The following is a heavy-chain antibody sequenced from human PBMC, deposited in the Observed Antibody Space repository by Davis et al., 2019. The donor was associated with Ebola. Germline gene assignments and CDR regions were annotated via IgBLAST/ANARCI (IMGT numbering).Heavy chain of an antibody. CDR2: INHSRST. V-gene: IGHV4-34*01. D-gene: IGHD4-17*01. J-gene: IGHJ4*02. CDR1: GGSFSGYY. Sequence: SETLSLTCAVYGGSFSGYYWSWIRQPPGKGLEWIGEINHSRSTNYNPSLKSRVTISVDKSKNQFSLKLSSVTAADTAVYYCASDRDGDYHFDYWGQGTLVTVSS. CDR3: ASDRDGDYHFDY.